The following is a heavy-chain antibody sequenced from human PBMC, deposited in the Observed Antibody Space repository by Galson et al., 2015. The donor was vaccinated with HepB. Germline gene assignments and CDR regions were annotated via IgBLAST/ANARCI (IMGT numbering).Heavy chain of an antibody. CDR2: ISYDGSNK. Sequence: SLRLSCAASGFTFSSYAMHWVRQAPGKGLEWVAVISYDGSNKYYADSVKGRFTISRDNSKNTLYLQMNSLRAEDTAVYCCARVYRSLWFGEPCFDYWGQGTLVTVSS. CDR1: GFTFSSYA. D-gene: IGHD3-10*01. V-gene: IGHV3-30*04. CDR3: ARVYRSLWFGEPCFDY. J-gene: IGHJ4*02.